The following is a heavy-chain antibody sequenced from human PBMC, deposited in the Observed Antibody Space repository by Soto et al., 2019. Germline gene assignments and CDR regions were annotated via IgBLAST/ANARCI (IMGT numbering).Heavy chain of an antibody. D-gene: IGHD3-3*01. J-gene: IGHJ1*01. Sequence: QVQLQESGPGLVKPSQTLSLTCTVSGGSISSGGYYWSWIRQHPGKGLEWIGYIYYSGSTYYNPSLKSRVTISVDTSKNQFSLKLSSVTAADTAVYYCARARSYDFWSGYPYRAEYFQHWGQGTLVTVSS. CDR1: GGSISSGGYY. CDR2: IYYSGST. CDR3: ARARSYDFWSGYPYRAEYFQH. V-gene: IGHV4-31*03.